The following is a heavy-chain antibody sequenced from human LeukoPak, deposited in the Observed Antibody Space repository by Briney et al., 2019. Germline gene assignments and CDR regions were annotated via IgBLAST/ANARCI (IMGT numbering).Heavy chain of an antibody. Sequence: GGSLRLSCVVSGFSFGSEAMSWVRQAPGRGLEWVSPISPGGGTTYYADSVKGRFTISRDNSKNTLYVQMNSLRAEDTAIYYCAKSRSGSANWALRIFDNWGQGTLVTVSS. J-gene: IGHJ4*02. D-gene: IGHD3-10*01. CDR3: AKSRSGSANWALRIFDN. V-gene: IGHV3-23*01. CDR1: GFSFGSEA. CDR2: ISPGGGTT.